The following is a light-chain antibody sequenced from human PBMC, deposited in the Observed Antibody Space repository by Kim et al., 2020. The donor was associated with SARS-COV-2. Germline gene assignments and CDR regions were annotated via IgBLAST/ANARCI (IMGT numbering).Light chain of an antibody. V-gene: IGLV3-19*01. CDR3: NSRDSSTNHVL. J-gene: IGLJ2*01. CDR1: SLRSYY. CDR2: GKN. Sequence: ALGQTVRITCQGDSLRSYYESWYQQKPGQAPVLVIYGKNSRPSGIPDRFSGSSSGNTASLTITGAQAEDEADYYCNSRDSSTNHVLFGGGTQLTV.